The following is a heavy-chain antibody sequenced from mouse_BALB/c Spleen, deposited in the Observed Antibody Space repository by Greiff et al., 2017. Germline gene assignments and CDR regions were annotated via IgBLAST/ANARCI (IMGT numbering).Heavy chain of an antibody. CDR2: ISSGGSYT. D-gene: IGHD2-14*01. J-gene: IGHJ4*01. CDR1: GFTFSSYG. Sequence: EVQLVESGGDLVKPGGSLKLSCAASGFTFSSYGMSWVRQTPGKRLEWVATISSGGSYTYYPASVKGRFTISRDTTKNTLYQKMSSLKAEATTMYYAAKQGGVRRYAMDYWGQGTSVTVSS. V-gene: IGHV5-6*01. CDR3: AKQGGVRRYAMDY.